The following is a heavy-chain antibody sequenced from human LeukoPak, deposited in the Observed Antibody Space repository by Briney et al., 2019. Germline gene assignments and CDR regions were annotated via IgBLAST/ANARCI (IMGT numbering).Heavy chain of an antibody. Sequence: GGSLRLSCAASGFTLSSYAMSWVRQTPGKGLEWVAVISGSGATTNYADSVKGRFNISRDSSNNVLYLRMNSLRAEDTAVYYCAKGRRSGSSSYFDHWGQGILVTVPS. CDR1: GFTLSSYA. D-gene: IGHD6-6*01. J-gene: IGHJ4*02. CDR3: AKGRRSGSSSYFDH. CDR2: ISGSGATT. V-gene: IGHV3-23*01.